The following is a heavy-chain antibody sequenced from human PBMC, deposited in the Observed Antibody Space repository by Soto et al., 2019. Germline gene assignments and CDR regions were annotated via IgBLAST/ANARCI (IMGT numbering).Heavy chain of an antibody. D-gene: IGHD4-17*01. CDR2: IWYDGTNK. V-gene: IGHV3-33*01. CDR1: GFTFSSYG. Sequence: QVQLVESGGGVVQPGRSLRLSRAATGFTFSSYGMHWVRQAPGKGLEWVAVIWYDGTNKYYADSVKGRFTISRDNSKNTMYLQMNSLRAEDTAMYYCARDTGATGSYFDYWGQGGLVTVSS. J-gene: IGHJ4*02. CDR3: ARDTGATGSYFDY.